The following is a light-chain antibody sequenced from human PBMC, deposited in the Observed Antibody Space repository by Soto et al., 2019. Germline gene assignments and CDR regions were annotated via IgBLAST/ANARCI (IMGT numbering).Light chain of an antibody. CDR3: QQYGSSPGT. J-gene: IGKJ1*01. CDR2: GAS. Sequence: EIVMTQSPATLSVSPGERATLSCRASQSISSNLAWYQQKPGQAPRLLIFGASIRDTGIPDRCGGSGSGTDFTLTISRLESEDFAVYYCQQYGSSPGTFGQGTKGDIK. V-gene: IGKV3-20*01. CDR1: QSISSN.